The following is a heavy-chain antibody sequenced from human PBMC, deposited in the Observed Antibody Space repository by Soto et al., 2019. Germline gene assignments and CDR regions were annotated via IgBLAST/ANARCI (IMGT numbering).Heavy chain of an antibody. CDR3: TIEGAYPGPDFDY. CDR2: TKNKANSYTT. V-gene: IGHV3-72*01. Sequence: GGSLRLSCAASGFTFSDRYMDWVRQAPGKGLEWVVRTKNKANSYTTEYAASVKGRFTISREYSRDSVYLQMNSLKTDDTAVYYCTIEGAYPGPDFDYWGQGTLVTVSS. CDR1: GFTFSDRY. J-gene: IGHJ4*02. D-gene: IGHD3-16*01.